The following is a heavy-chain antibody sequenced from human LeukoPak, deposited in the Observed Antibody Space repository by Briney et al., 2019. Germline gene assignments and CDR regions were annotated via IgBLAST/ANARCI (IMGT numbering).Heavy chain of an antibody. CDR1: GFTFSTYA. CDR2: ISYDGSNK. J-gene: IGHJ4*02. V-gene: IGHV3-30*18. Sequence: GGSLRLSCAASGFTFSTYAMSWVRQAPGKGLEWVAVISYDGSNKYYADSVKGRFTISRDNSKNTLYLQMNSLRAEDTAVYYCAKEHGDSAFDYWGQGTLVTVSS. D-gene: IGHD4-17*01. CDR3: AKEHGDSAFDY.